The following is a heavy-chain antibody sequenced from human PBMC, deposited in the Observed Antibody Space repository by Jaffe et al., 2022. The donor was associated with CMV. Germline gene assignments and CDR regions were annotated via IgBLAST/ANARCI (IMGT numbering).Heavy chain of an antibody. J-gene: IGHJ4*02. CDR2: ISWNSGSI. D-gene: IGHD6-19*01. CDR1: GFTFDDYA. V-gene: IGHV3-9*01. CDR3: AKESVAVAGPRVGYFDY. Sequence: EVQLVESGGGLVQPGRSLRLSCAASGFTFDDYAMHWVRQAPGKGLEWVSGISWNSGSIGYADSVKGRFTISRDNAKNSLYLQMNSLRAEDTALYYCAKESVAVAGPRVGYFDYWGQGTLVTVSS.